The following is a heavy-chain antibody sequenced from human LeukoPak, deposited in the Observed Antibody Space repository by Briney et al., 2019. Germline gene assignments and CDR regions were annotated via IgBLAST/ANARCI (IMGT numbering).Heavy chain of an antibody. Sequence: EASVTVSCKAFGYTFTGYYMHWVRQAPGQGLEWMGRINPNSGGTNYAQKFQGGVTMTRDTSISTAYMELSRLRSDDTAVYYCARSYCSGGSCYWIYDAFDIWGQGTMVTVSS. D-gene: IGHD2-15*01. V-gene: IGHV1-2*06. CDR2: INPNSGGT. CDR3: ARSYCSGGSCYWIYDAFDI. J-gene: IGHJ3*02. CDR1: GYTFTGYY.